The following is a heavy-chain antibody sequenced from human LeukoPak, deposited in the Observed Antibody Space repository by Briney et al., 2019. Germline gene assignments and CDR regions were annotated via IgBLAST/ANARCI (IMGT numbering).Heavy chain of an antibody. D-gene: IGHD6-6*01. V-gene: IGHV3-15*01. CDR3: SGPGEYSSSSVIDY. Sequence: GGSLRLSCAASGFTFSNAWMSWVRQAPGKGLEWVGRVNSKTGGGATDYAAPVKGRFTISRDDSKNTLYLQMDSLKTEDTAVYYCSGPGEYSSSSVIDYWGQGTLVTVSS. J-gene: IGHJ4*02. CDR2: VNSKTGGGAT. CDR1: GFTFSNAW.